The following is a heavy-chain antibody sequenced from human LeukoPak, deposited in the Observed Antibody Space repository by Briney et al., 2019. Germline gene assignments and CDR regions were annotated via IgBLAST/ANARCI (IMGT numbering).Heavy chain of an antibody. CDR2: IYYSGST. CDR3: ARYWSYDSSGYYYSVLDI. J-gene: IGHJ3*02. CDR1: GGSISSGGYY. V-gene: IGHV4-31*03. D-gene: IGHD3-22*01. Sequence: PSQTLSLTCTVSGGSISSGGYYWSWLRQHPGKGLEWIGYIYYSGSTNYNPSLESRVTISVDTSKNQFSLKLSSVTAADTAVYYCARYWSYDSSGYYYSVLDIWGQGTMVTVSS.